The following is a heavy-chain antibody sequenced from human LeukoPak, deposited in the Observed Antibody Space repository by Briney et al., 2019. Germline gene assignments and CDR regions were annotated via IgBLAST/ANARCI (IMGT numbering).Heavy chain of an antibody. J-gene: IGHJ6*03. CDR3: ARILPRQYRPPYYYYMDV. CDR2: ISSSSSYI. Sequence: GRSLGLSCAASGFTFDDYAMHWVRQAPGKGLEWVSSISSSSSYIYYADSVKARFTISRDNSKNTLYLQMNSLRAEDTAVYYCARILPRQYRPPYYYYMDVWGKGTTVTVSS. CDR1: GFTFDDYA. V-gene: IGHV3-21*01. D-gene: IGHD4-11*01.